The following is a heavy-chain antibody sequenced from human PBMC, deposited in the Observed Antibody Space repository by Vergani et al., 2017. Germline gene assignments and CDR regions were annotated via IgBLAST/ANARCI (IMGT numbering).Heavy chain of an antibody. CDR1: GGYFSGYY. CDR3: AILDPVATKRSHEDY. D-gene: IGHD5-12*01. CDR2: INHSGST. Sequence: QVQLQQWGAGLLKPSETLSLTCAVYGGYFSGYYWSWIRQPPGKGLKWIGEINHSGSTNYNPSLKSRVTISVDTSKNQFSLKLSSVTAADTAVYYCAILDPVATKRSHEDYWGQGTLVTVSS. V-gene: IGHV4-34*01. J-gene: IGHJ4*02.